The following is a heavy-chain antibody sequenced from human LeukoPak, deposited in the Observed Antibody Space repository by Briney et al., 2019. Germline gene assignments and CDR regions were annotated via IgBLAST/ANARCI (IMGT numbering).Heavy chain of an antibody. J-gene: IGHJ4*02. Sequence: GGSLRLSCAAFGFTFSSYWMSWVRQAPGKGLEWVANIKQDGSEKYYVDSVKGRFTISRDNAKNSLYLQMNSLRAEDTAVYYCARLLGDDPGIAVAGTGDYWGQGTLVTVSS. CDR1: GFTFSSYW. CDR3: ARLLGDDPGIAVAGTGDY. CDR2: IKQDGSEK. V-gene: IGHV3-7*01. D-gene: IGHD6-19*01.